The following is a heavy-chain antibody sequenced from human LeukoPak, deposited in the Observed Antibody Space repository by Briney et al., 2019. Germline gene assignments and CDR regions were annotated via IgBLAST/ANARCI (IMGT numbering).Heavy chain of an antibody. Sequence: PSETLSLTCAVYGGSFSGYYWSWIRQPPGKGREWIGEINHRGSTNYNPSLKSRVTISVDTSKNQFSLKVNSVTAADTAVYYCARIGGYFDYWGQGTLVTVSS. CDR2: INHRGST. D-gene: IGHD2-15*01. CDR3: ARIGGYFDY. J-gene: IGHJ4*02. V-gene: IGHV4-34*01. CDR1: GGSFSGYY.